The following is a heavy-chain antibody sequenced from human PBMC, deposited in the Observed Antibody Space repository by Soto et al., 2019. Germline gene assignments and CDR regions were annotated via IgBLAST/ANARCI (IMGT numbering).Heavy chain of an antibody. J-gene: IGHJ6*02. CDR1: GASISRSDYY. CDR2: IYYSGST. D-gene: IGHD3-9*01. CDR3: ARGTGLRYFDSDAYYGMDV. Sequence: PSETLSLTCTVSGASISRSDYYWSWIRQPPGGGLEWIGYIYYSGSTNYNPSLKSRVTISVDTSKNQFSLKLSSVTAADTAVYYCARGTGLRYFDSDAYYGMDVWGQGTTVTVSS. V-gene: IGHV4-61*08.